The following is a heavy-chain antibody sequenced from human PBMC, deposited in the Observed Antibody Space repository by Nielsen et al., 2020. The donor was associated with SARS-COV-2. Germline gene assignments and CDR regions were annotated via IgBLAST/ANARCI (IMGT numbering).Heavy chain of an antibody. CDR2: IYYSGST. CDR3: AGLGGGSFFMDFDY. J-gene: IGHJ4*02. D-gene: IGHD2-15*01. CDR1: GGSISSSSYY. V-gene: IGHV4-39*01. Sequence: SETLSLTCTVSGGSISSSSYYWGWIRQPPGKGLEWIGSIYYSGSTYYNPSLKSRVTISVDTSKNQFSLKLSSVTAAETAVYYCAGLGGGSFFMDFDYWGQGTLVTVSS.